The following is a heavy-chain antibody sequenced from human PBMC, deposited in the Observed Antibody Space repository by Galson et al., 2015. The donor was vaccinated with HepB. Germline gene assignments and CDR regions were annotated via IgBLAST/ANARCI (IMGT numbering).Heavy chain of an antibody. V-gene: IGHV3-21*01. D-gene: IGHD3-10*01. CDR3: ARVRLLALWFREGNVGYFDY. CDR2: ISSSSSYI. CDR1: GFTFSSYS. J-gene: IGHJ4*02. Sequence: SLRLSCAASGFTFSSYSMNWVRQAPGKGLEWVSSISSSSSYIYYADSVKGRFTISRDNAKNSLYLQMNSLRAEDTAVYYCARVRLLALWFREGNVGYFDYWGQGTLVTVSS.